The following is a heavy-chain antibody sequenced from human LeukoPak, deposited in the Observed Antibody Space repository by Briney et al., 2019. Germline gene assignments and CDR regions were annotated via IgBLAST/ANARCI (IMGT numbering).Heavy chain of an antibody. V-gene: IGHV4-34*01. D-gene: IGHD6-13*01. CDR2: INHSGST. Sequence: PSETLSLTCAVYGGSFSGYYWSWIRQPPGKGLEWIGEINHSGSTNYNPSLKSRVTISVDTSKNQFSLKLSSATAADTAVYYCARSPGYSSSWFNWFDPWGQGTLVTVSS. CDR1: GGSFSGYY. J-gene: IGHJ5*02. CDR3: ARSPGYSSSWFNWFDP.